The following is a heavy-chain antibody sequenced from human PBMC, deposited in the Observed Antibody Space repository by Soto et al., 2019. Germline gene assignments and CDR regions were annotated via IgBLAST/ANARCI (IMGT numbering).Heavy chain of an antibody. CDR1: GGSISSNFYY. D-gene: IGHD2-8*02. CDR3: ARDKITGLFDY. CDR2: IYYRGST. J-gene: IGHJ4*02. Sequence: PSETLSLTCTVSGGSISSNFYYWGWIRQPPGKGLQWIGNIYYRGSTNSNPSLKSPVTISVDTSKNQFSLKLSSVTAADTAVYYCARDKITGLFDYWGQGTLVTVSS. V-gene: IGHV4-39*02.